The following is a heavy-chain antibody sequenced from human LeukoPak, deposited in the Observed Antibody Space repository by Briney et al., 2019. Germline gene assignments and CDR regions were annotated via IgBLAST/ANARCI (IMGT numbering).Heavy chain of an antibody. J-gene: IGHJ4*02. Sequence: SETLSLTCAVYGGSFSGYYWSWIRQPPGRGLEWIGEINHSGSTNYNPCLKSRVTISVDTSKNQFSLKLSSVTAADTAVYYCASSGYYSYFDYWGQGTLVTVSS. CDR3: ASSGYYSYFDY. CDR1: GGSFSGYY. V-gene: IGHV4-34*01. CDR2: INHSGST. D-gene: IGHD3-22*01.